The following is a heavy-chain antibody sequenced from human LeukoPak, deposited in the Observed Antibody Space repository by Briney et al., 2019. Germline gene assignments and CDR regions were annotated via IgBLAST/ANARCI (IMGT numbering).Heavy chain of an antibody. V-gene: IGHV3-23*01. CDR3: AKGGYSYGWNPDFDY. Sequence: GGSLRLSCAASGFTFSSYAMSWVRQAPGKGLEWVSAISGSGGSTYYADSVKGRFTVSRDNSKNTLYLQMNSLRAEDTAVYYCAKGGYSYGWNPDFDYWGQGTLVTVSS. D-gene: IGHD5-18*01. CDR1: GFTFSSYA. J-gene: IGHJ4*02. CDR2: ISGSGGST.